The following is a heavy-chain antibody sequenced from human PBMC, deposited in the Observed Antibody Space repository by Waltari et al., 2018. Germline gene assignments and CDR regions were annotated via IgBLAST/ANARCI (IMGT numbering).Heavy chain of an antibody. D-gene: IGHD2-8*01. J-gene: IGHJ5*02. CDR2: VQHDGTEK. CDR1: GFTFSNYW. CDR3: ARDGRGVNSQFNLFDL. V-gene: IGHV3-7*01. Sequence: EVQLVESGGDLVQSGGSLRLSCAAFGFTFSNYWMNWLRQAPGKGLEWVANVQHDGTEKYYLDSVKGRFTISRDNAKSSLYLQMDSLRAEDTAIYYCARDGRGVNSQFNLFDLWGQGLQVTVSS.